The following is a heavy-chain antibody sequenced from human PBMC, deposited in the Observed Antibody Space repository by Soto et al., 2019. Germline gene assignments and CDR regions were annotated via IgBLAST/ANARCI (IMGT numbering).Heavy chain of an antibody. CDR2: ISSTGTTI. D-gene: IGHD3-10*01. Sequence: GGSLRLSCETSGFTFGDYYMSWIRQAPGRGLEWVSLISSTGTTIYYADSVKGRFTISRDNVRSTLFLMMNNLRSEDTAVYYCARDRRFVDLHYYFDSWRQGTLVTVSS. CDR1: GFTFGDYY. J-gene: IGHJ4*02. V-gene: IGHV3-11*01. CDR3: ARDRRFVDLHYYFDS.